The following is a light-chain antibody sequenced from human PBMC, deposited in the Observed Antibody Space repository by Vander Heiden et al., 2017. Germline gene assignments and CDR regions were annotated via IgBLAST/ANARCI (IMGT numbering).Light chain of an antibody. V-gene: IGLV3-25*03. Sequence: SYELTQPPSVSVSPGQTARITCSGDALPKQYAYWYQQKPGQAPVRVIYKDSERPSGIPERFSGSSSGTTATLTISGVQAEDEADYYCQSADSSGTYVFGTGTKVTVL. J-gene: IGLJ1*01. CDR1: ALPKQY. CDR2: KDS. CDR3: QSADSSGTYV.